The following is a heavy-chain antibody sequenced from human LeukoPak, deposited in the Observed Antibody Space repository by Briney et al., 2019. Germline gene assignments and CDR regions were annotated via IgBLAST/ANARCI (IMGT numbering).Heavy chain of an antibody. Sequence: GASVKVSCTASGYTFTSYAMHWVRQAPGQRLEWMGWINAGNGNTKYSQKFQGRVTITRDTSASTAYMELSSLRSEDTAVYYCARGGWSAAGPYNWFDPWGQGTLVTVSS. CDR3: ARGGWSAAGPYNWFDP. CDR1: GYTFTSYA. D-gene: IGHD6-13*01. V-gene: IGHV1-3*01. J-gene: IGHJ5*02. CDR2: INAGNGNT.